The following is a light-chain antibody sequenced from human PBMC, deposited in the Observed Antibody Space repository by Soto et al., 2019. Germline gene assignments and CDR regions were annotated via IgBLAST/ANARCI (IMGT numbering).Light chain of an antibody. CDR2: GNS. CDR3: QSYDTSLSGFYV. CDR1: SSNIGAGYD. J-gene: IGLJ1*01. Sequence: QAVVTQPPSVSGAPGQRVTISCTGSSSNIGAGYDVHWYQQVPGTAPKLLIYGNSNRPSGVPDRFSGSKSGTSASLAITGLQAXXXXXYYCQSYDTSLSGFYVFGTGTKLTVL. V-gene: IGLV1-40*01.